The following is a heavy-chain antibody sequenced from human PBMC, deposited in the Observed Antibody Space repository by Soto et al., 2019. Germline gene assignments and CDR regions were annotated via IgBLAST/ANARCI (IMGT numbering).Heavy chain of an antibody. D-gene: IGHD1-26*01. CDR3: ARRRVGATIWPLDN. CDR2: IWYDGSNK. Sequence: QVQLVESGGGVVQPGRSLRLSCAASGFTFSNYGMHWVRQAPGKGLEWVAVIWYDGSNKYYADSVKGRFTISRDNSKNTLSLQMNSLRVEDTAVYYCARRRVGATIWPLDNWGQGALVTVSS. V-gene: IGHV3-33*01. CDR1: GFTFSNYG. J-gene: IGHJ4*02.